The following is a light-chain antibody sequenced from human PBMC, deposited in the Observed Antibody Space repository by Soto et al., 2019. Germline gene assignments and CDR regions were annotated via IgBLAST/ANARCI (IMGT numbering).Light chain of an antibody. CDR1: QIVSSY. CDR2: DAS. Sequence: EIVFTQSPGPPSLSSVEKATPPRRASQIVSSYLAWYQQKPGQAPRLLIYDASNRATGIPARFSGSGSGTDFTLTISSLEPEDFAVYYCQQRSNWPPTFGQGTKVDIK. CDR3: QQRSNWPPT. J-gene: IGKJ2*01. V-gene: IGKV3-11*01.